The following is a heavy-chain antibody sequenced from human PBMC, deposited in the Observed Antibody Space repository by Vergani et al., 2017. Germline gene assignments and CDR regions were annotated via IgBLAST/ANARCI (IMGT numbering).Heavy chain of an antibody. CDR3: AKKGGSLYYYGVDV. D-gene: IGHD1-26*01. J-gene: IGHJ6*02. Sequence: QEQLLQSGGGVVQPGGSLRLSCTGSGYTFGHFDMHWVRQAPGKGLAWVAFIRYDGSNPQYIDSVKGRFTISRDNSKDTLFLQMNGLRPEDTGTYFCAKKGGSLYYYGVDVWGQGTTITVSS. CDR1: GYTFGHFD. CDR2: IRYDGSNP. V-gene: IGHV3-30*02.